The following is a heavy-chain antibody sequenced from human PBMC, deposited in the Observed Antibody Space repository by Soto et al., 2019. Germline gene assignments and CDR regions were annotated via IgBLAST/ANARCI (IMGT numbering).Heavy chain of an antibody. CDR1: GYTFTSYG. V-gene: IGHV1-18*01. J-gene: IGHJ3*02. D-gene: IGHD2-2*02. Sequence: GASVKVSCKASGYTFTSYGISWVRQAPRQGLEWMGWISAYSGNTNYARDLQGRVTMTTDTSTSTAYMDLRSLRSDDTAVYYCARDRGYQLLYPDAFDIWGQGTMVTVSS. CDR3: ARDRGYQLLYPDAFDI. CDR2: ISAYSGNT.